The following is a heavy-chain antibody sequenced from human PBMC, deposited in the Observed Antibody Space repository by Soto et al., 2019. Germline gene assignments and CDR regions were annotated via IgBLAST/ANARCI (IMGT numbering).Heavy chain of an antibody. CDR1: GGTFSSYA. V-gene: IGHV1-69*13. Sequence: GASVKVSCKASGGTFSSYAISWVRQAPGQGLEWMGGIIPIFGTANYAQKFQGRVTITADESTSTAYMELSSLRSEDTAVYYCAREDCSSTSCYAGEYYYYGMDVWGQGTTVTVSS. CDR2: IIPIFGTA. CDR3: AREDCSSTSCYAGEYYYYGMDV. D-gene: IGHD2-2*01. J-gene: IGHJ6*02.